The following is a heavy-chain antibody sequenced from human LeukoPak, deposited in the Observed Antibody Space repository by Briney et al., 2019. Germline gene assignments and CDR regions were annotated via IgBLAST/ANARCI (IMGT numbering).Heavy chain of an antibody. D-gene: IGHD2-15*01. Sequence: GGSLRLSCAASGFTFSDYYMSWIRQAPGKGLEWVSYISSSGSTIYYADSVKGRFTISRDNAKNSLYLQMNSLRAEDTAVYYCARDSLPSPEDSAFDIWGQGTMVTVSS. CDR2: ISSSGSTI. CDR3: ARDSLPSPEDSAFDI. J-gene: IGHJ3*02. CDR1: GFTFSDYY. V-gene: IGHV3-11*01.